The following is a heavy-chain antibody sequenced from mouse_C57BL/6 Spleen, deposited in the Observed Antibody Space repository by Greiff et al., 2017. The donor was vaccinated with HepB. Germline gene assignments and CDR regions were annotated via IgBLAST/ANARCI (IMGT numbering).Heavy chain of an antibody. CDR1: GFTFSDYG. CDR3: ARNSNYRAMDY. D-gene: IGHD2-5*01. J-gene: IGHJ4*01. V-gene: IGHV5-17*01. Sequence: EVHLVESGGGLVKPGGSLKLSCAASGFTFSDYGMHWVRQAPEKGLEWVAYISSGSSTIYYADTVKGRFTISRDNAKNTLFLQMTSLRSEDTAMYYCARNSNYRAMDYWGQGTSVTVSS. CDR2: ISSGSSTI.